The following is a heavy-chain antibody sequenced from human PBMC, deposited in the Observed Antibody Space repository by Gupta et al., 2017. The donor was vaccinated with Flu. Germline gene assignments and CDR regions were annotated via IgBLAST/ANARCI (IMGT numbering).Heavy chain of an antibody. V-gene: IGHV1-2*02. D-gene: IGHD5-12*01. Sequence: WGRQPPGQGLEWMGWINPNRGGTNYAQKFQGRVTMTSDTSISTAYMELSRLTSDDTAVYYCARGDGYNYDYWGQGTLVTVSS. J-gene: IGHJ4*02. CDR2: INPNRGGT. CDR3: ARGDGYNYDY.